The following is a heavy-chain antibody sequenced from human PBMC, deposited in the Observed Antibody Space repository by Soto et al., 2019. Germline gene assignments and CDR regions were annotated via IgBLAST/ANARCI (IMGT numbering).Heavy chain of an antibody. CDR1: GFTFTSYD. CDR2: VNPNSGNT. D-gene: IGHD4-17*01. CDR3: ERVPFVNFGDSVPFDY. V-gene: IGHV1-8*01. Sequence: VQLLQSGAEVKKPGASVKVSCKTSGFTFTSYDLTWVRQATGQGLEWMGWVNPNSGNTDYAQKFQGRLTMTRNTAITTAYMELSSLRSEDTAVYYCERVPFVNFGDSVPFDYWGQGTLVTVSS. J-gene: IGHJ4*02.